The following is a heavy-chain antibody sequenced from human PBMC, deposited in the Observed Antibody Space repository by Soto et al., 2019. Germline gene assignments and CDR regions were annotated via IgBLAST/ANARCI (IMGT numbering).Heavy chain of an antibody. Sequence: ASVKVSCKASGYTFTSYAMHWVRQAPGQRLEWMGWINAGNGNTKYSQKFQGRVTITRDTSASTAYMELSSLRSEDTAVYYCASEATYDFWSGYYPFFDCWGQGTLVTFCS. CDR2: INAGNGNT. CDR3: ASEATYDFWSGYYPFFDC. CDR1: GYTFTSYA. V-gene: IGHV1-3*01. D-gene: IGHD3-3*01. J-gene: IGHJ4*02.